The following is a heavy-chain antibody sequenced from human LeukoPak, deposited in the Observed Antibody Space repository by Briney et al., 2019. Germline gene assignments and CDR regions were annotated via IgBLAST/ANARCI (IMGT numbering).Heavy chain of an antibody. V-gene: IGHV4-61*03. CDR3: ARRGGHGGSFDY. CDR1: GGSISSSSYY. CDR2: IYYSGSGST. D-gene: IGHD4-23*01. J-gene: IGHJ4*02. Sequence: SETLSLTCTVSGGSISSSSYYWSWIRQPPGKGLEWIGYIYYSGSGSTNYNPSLKSRVSISVDTSKNHFSLKLSSVTAADTTVYYCARRGGHGGSFDYWGQGTLVTVSS.